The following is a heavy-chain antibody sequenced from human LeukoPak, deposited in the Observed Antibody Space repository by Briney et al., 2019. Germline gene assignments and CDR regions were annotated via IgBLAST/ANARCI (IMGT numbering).Heavy chain of an antibody. J-gene: IGHJ4*02. Sequence: EASVKVSCKASGYTFTGYYMHWVRQAPGKGLEWMGWVKPNCGGTNYAQKFQGRVTTTRDTSISTAYMELSRLRSDDTAVYYCARGQFDLIDYWGQGTLVTVSS. V-gene: IGHV1-2*02. D-gene: IGHD3-9*01. CDR2: VKPNCGGT. CDR1: GYTFTGYY. CDR3: ARGQFDLIDY.